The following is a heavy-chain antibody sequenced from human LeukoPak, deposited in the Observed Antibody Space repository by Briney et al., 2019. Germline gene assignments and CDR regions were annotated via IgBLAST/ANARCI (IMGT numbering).Heavy chain of an antibody. V-gene: IGHV3-66*02. J-gene: IGHJ4*02. CDR3: ARVARDGYNYQDY. CDR1: GFTVSSNY. Sequence: PGGSLRLSCAASGFTVSSNYMSWVRQAPGKGLEWVSVIYSGGSTYYADSVKGRFTISRDNSKNTLYLQMNSLRAEDTAVYYCARVARDGYNYQDYWGQGTLVTVSS. CDR2: IYSGGST. D-gene: IGHD5-24*01.